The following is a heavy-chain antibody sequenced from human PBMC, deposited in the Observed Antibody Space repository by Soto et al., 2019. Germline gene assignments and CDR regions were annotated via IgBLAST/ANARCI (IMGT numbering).Heavy chain of an antibody. Sequence: EVQLVESGGGLVQPGRSLRLSCAASGFTFDDYAMHWVRQAPGKGLEWVSGISWNSGSIGYADSVKGRFTISRDNAKNSLYLQMNSLRDEDTALYYCALGGSSSYYYGMDVW. CDR2: ISWNSGSI. CDR3: ALGGSSSYYYGMDV. CDR1: GFTFDDYA. J-gene: IGHJ6*01. V-gene: IGHV3-9*01. D-gene: IGHD6-6*01.